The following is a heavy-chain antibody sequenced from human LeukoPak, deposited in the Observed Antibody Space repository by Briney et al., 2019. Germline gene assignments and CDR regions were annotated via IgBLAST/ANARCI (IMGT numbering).Heavy chain of an antibody. J-gene: IGHJ4*02. CDR3: ATDDYRGLGY. CDR1: GITFSNYY. Sequence: PGGSLRLSCVTSGITFSNYYMHWVRQVPGEGMVWVSHIIQDGSVTSYADSVKGRFTISRDNAKNTVYLQLNNLRPEDTAVYYCATDDYRGLGYWGRGTLVTVSS. V-gene: IGHV3-74*01. CDR2: IIQDGSVT. D-gene: IGHD3-16*01.